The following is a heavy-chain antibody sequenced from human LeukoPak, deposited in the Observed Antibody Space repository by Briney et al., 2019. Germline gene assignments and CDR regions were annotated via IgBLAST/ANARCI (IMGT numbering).Heavy chain of an antibody. CDR3: ARDEADGRIDY. Sequence: SETLSLTCTVSAGSISSYYWSWIRQPPGKGLEWIGYIYYSGSTNYNPSLKSRVTISVDTSKNQFSLKLSSVTAADTAVYYCARDEADGRIDYWGQGTLVTVSS. D-gene: IGHD1-26*01. V-gene: IGHV4-59*01. CDR2: IYYSGST. J-gene: IGHJ4*02. CDR1: AGSISSYY.